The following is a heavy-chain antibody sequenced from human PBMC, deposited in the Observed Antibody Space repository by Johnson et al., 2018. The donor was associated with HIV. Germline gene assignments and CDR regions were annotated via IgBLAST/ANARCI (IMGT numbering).Heavy chain of an antibody. CDR2: ISYDGSNK. J-gene: IGHJ3*02. V-gene: IGHV3-30-3*01. CDR3: ASSQGSGEGAFDI. D-gene: IGHD2-21*01. Sequence: QMLLVESGGGVVRPGGSLRLSCAASGFTFSSYAMHWVRQAPGKGLEWVAVISYDGSNKYYADSVKGRFTISRDNAKNSLYLQMNSLRVEDTAVYYCASSQGSGEGAFDIWGQGTMVTVSS. CDR1: GFTFSSYA.